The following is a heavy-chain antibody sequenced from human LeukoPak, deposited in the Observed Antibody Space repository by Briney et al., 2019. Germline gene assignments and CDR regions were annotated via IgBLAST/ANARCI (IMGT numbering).Heavy chain of an antibody. V-gene: IGHV4-34*01. CDR1: GGSISSYY. D-gene: IGHD5-12*01. J-gene: IGHJ4*02. CDR2: INHSGST. Sequence: PSETLSLTCTVSGGSISSYYWSWIRQPPGKGLEWIGEINHSGSTNYNPSLKSRVTISVDTSKNQFSLKLSSVTAADTAVYYCARSGNVDIVATIYFDYWGQGTLVTVSS. CDR3: ARSGNVDIVATIYFDY.